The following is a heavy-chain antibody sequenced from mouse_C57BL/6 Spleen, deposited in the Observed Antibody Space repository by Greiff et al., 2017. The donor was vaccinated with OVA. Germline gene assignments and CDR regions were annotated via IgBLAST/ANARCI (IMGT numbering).Heavy chain of an antibody. CDR3: ARDYGSSPGYFDY. Sequence: VQLQQSGAELVRPGASVKLSCTASGFNIKDYYMHWVKQRPEQGLEWIGRIDPEDGDTEYAPKFQGKATMTADTSSSTAYMELRSLTSEDSAVYYCARDYGSSPGYFDYWGQGTTLTVSS. CDR2: IDPEDGDT. CDR1: GFNIKDYY. D-gene: IGHD1-1*01. V-gene: IGHV14-1*01. J-gene: IGHJ2*01.